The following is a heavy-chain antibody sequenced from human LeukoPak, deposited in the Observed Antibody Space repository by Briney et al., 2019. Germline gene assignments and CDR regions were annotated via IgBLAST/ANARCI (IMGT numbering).Heavy chain of an antibody. J-gene: IGHJ4*02. CDR2: MWSDGRST. CDR3: ARSRDYGGGYFDY. D-gene: IGHD4/OR15-4a*01. Sequence: PGGSLRLSCAASGFTFSSYYIYWVRRAPGKGLDWVAVMWSDGRSTYYADSVKGRFTISRDSSENTRYLEMNSLRAEDTAVYYCARSRDYGGGYFDYWGQGTLVTVSS. V-gene: IGHV3-33*07. CDR1: GFTFSSYY.